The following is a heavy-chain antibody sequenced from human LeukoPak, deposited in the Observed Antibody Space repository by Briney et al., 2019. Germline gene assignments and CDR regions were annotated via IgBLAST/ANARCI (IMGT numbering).Heavy chain of an antibody. V-gene: IGHV3-30*18. D-gene: IGHD4-17*01. CDR1: GFTFSSYG. CDR2: ISYDGSNK. J-gene: IGHJ5*02. CDR3: AKDGYGDSNWFDP. Sequence: GGSLRLSCAASGFTFSSYGMHWVRQAPGKGLEWVAVISYDGSNKYYADSVKGRFTISRDNSKNTLYPQMNSLRAEDTAVYYCAKDGYGDSNWFDPWGQGALVTVSS.